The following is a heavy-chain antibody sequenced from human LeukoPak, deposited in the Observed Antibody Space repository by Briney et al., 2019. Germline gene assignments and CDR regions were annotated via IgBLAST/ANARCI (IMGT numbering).Heavy chain of an antibody. D-gene: IGHD6-13*01. CDR2: MYSSGST. CDR3: AVSAAGLFDP. V-gene: IGHV4-61*02. CDR1: GGSISSGSYY. Sequence: PSETLSLTCTVSGGSISSGSYYWSWIRQPAGKGLEWIGRMYSSGSTNYNPPLKSRVTISVDTSKNQFSLRLNSVTAADASVFYCAVSAAGLFDPWGQGTLVTVSS. J-gene: IGHJ5*02.